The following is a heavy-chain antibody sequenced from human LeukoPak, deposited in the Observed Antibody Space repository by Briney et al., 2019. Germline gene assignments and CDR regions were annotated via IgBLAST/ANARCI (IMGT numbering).Heavy chain of an antibody. CDR2: ISYDGSNK. V-gene: IGHV3-30*18. CDR1: GFTFSSYG. J-gene: IGHJ4*02. D-gene: IGHD3-22*01. CDR3: AKDRRRGTYYYDSSGLFDY. Sequence: GGSLRLSCAASGFTFSSYGMHWVRQAPGKGPEWVAVISYDGSNKYYADSVKGRFTISRDNSKNTLYLQMNSLRAEDTAVYYCAKDRRRGTYYYDSSGLFDYWGQGTLVTVSS.